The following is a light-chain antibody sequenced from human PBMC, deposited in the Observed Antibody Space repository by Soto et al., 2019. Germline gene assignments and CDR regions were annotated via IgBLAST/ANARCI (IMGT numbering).Light chain of an antibody. CDR2: GAS. Sequence: EIVMTQSPATLSLSPGERATLSCRASQSVSSNLAWYQQKPGQAPRLLIYGASTRATGIPARFSGSGSGTEFTLTISSLQSEDVAVYYCQQYNNWPPGTFGQGTKVEI. V-gene: IGKV3-15*01. CDR3: QQYNNWPPGT. CDR1: QSVSSN. J-gene: IGKJ1*01.